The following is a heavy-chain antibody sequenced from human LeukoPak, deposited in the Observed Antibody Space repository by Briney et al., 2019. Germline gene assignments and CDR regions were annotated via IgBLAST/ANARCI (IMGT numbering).Heavy chain of an antibody. J-gene: IGHJ4*02. V-gene: IGHV4-34*01. D-gene: IGHD1-26*01. CDR2: INHSGSP. CDR1: GGSFSDYY. Sequence: SETLSLTCAVYGGSFSDYYWTWIRQPPGKGLEWIGEINHSGSPNNNPSLKSRVSISFDTSKNQFSLKLTSVTAADTAVYYCARLQAGEWELLSFDYWGQGTLVTVSS. CDR3: ARLQAGEWELLSFDY.